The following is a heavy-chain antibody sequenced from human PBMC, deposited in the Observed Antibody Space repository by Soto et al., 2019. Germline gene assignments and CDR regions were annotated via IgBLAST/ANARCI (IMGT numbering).Heavy chain of an antibody. CDR2: IKQDGSEK. CDR3: ARGDYDDGSGHFSDAFDI. CDR1: GFTFSSYW. Sequence: EVQLVESGGGLVQPGGSLRLSCAASGFTFSSYWMSWVRQAPGKGLEWVANIKQDGSEKWYVDSGKGRFTISWENAKKSLYMQMSRLRVEDTAVCCCARGDYDDGSGHFSDAFDIWGEGTMVIVSS. J-gene: IGHJ3*02. D-gene: IGHD3-22*01. V-gene: IGHV3-7*04.